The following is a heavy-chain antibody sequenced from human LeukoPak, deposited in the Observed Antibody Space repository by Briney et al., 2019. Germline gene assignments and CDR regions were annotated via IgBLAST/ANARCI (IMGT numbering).Heavy chain of an antibody. Sequence: ASVKVSCKASGYTFTGYDINWVRQATRQGLEWMGWMNPNSGNTGYAQKFQGGVTMTRNTSISTAYMELSSLRSEDTAVYYCAREGKWELLKPFDYWGQGTLVTVSS. V-gene: IGHV1-8*01. CDR3: AREGKWELLKPFDY. J-gene: IGHJ4*02. D-gene: IGHD1-26*01. CDR2: MNPNSGNT. CDR1: GYTFTGYD.